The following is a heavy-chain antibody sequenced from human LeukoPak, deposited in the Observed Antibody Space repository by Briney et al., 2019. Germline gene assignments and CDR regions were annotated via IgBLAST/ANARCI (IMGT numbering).Heavy chain of an antibody. Sequence: SETLSLTCTVSGGSISGGGYYWSWVRQHPGKGLEWIGYIYHGGNTYYNPSLESRVIISVDTSKNKFSLKLTSVTAADTAVYYCARVRYYGSGEEFDPWGQGTLVTVSS. CDR3: ARVRYYGSGEEFDP. V-gene: IGHV4-31*03. D-gene: IGHD3-10*01. CDR1: GGSISGGGYY. CDR2: IYHGGNT. J-gene: IGHJ5*02.